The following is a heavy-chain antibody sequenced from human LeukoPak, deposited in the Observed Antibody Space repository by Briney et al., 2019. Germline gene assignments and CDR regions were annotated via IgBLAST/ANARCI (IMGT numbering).Heavy chain of an antibody. V-gene: IGHV3-48*01. D-gene: IGHD2-2*01. J-gene: IGHJ3*02. CDR1: GFTFSSYS. CDR2: ISSSGSTI. Sequence: GGSLRLSCAASGFTFSSYSMNWVRQAPGKGLEWVSYISSSGSTIYYADSVKGRFTISRDNSKNTLYLQMNSLRAEDTAVYYCAKPIVVVPAATEGDAFDIWGQGTMVTVSS. CDR3: AKPIVVVPAATEGDAFDI.